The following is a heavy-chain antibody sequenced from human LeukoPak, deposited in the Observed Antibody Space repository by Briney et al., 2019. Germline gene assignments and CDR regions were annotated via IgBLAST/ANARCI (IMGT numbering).Heavy chain of an antibody. CDR1: GGSISNYY. V-gene: IGHV4-59*08. CDR2: IYYTGGT. D-gene: IGHD2-8*01. J-gene: IGHJ5*02. CDR3: ARRMAGAVWFEP. Sequence: SETLSLTCTVSGGSISNYYWSWIRQPPGKGLEWIGYIYYTGGTNYNPSLKSRVTISLDTSKNQFSLKLNSVTAADTAVYYCARRMAGAVWFEPWGQGTPVNVFS.